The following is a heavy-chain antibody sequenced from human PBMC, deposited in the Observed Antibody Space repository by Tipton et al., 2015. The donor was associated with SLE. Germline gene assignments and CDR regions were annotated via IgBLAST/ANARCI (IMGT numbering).Heavy chain of an antibody. J-gene: IGHJ4*02. V-gene: IGHV3-33*01. CDR3: VRDRYGGAFYFFDY. CDR2: IWYDGSRQ. D-gene: IGHD5-12*01. Sequence: SLRLSCVASGFMYSSFGMNWVRQVPGKRPEWVAVIWYDGSRQYYADAVRGRFTISRDNSQNTLSLQMNSLRSEDTAVYFCVRDRYGGAFYFFDYWGQGTLVTVSS. CDR1: GFMYSSFG.